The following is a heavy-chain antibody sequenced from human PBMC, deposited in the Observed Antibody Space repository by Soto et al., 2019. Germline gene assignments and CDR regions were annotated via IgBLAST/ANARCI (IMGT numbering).Heavy chain of an antibody. J-gene: IGHJ5*02. CDR1: GGSINNYY. D-gene: IGHD3-10*01. V-gene: IGHV4-59*08. Sequence: PSETLSLTCTVSGGSINNYYWSWIRQPPGKGLEWIGYIYYSGSTNYNPSLKSRVTISVDTSKNQFSLKLSSVTAADTAVYYCARARLSRSWWFDPWGQGTLVTVSS. CDR3: ARARLSRSWWFDP. CDR2: IYYSGST.